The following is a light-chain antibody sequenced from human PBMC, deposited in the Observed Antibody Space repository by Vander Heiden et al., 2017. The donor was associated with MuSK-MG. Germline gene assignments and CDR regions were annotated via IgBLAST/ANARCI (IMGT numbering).Light chain of an antibody. J-gene: IGKJ2*01. CDR2: GVS. V-gene: IGKV3-15*01. Sequence: EIGMTQSPATLSVSPGERATLSCRASKTVNSNLAWYQQRPGQAPRLLIYGVSTRATGIPARFSGSGSGTEFTLTVSSLQSEDFAVYYCQQDNNWPYTFGQGTKMEIK. CDR1: KTVNSN. CDR3: QQDNNWPYT.